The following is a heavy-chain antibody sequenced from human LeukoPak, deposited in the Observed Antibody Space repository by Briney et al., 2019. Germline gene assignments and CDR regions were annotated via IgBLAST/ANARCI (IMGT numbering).Heavy chain of an antibody. D-gene: IGHD5-18*01. Sequence: ASETLSLTCTVSGGSISSGSYYWSWIRQPAGKGLEWIGRIYTSGSTNYNPSLKSRVTISVDMSKNQFSLRLSSVTAADTAIYYCARGGYSYGLWGQGTLVTVSS. CDR1: GGSISSGSYY. CDR3: ARGGYSYGL. J-gene: IGHJ4*02. V-gene: IGHV4-61*02. CDR2: IYTSGST.